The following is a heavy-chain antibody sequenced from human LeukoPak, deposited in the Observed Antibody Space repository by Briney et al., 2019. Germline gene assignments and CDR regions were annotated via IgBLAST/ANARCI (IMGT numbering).Heavy chain of an antibody. Sequence: SETLSLTCAVYGGSFSSYYWSWIRQPPGKGLEWIGYIYYSGSTNYNPSLKSRVTISVDTSKNQFSLKLSSVTAADTAVYYCARLGDFWSGSLDYWGQGTLVTVSS. D-gene: IGHD3-3*01. V-gene: IGHV4-59*08. CDR2: IYYSGST. CDR1: GGSFSSYY. J-gene: IGHJ4*02. CDR3: ARLGDFWSGSLDY.